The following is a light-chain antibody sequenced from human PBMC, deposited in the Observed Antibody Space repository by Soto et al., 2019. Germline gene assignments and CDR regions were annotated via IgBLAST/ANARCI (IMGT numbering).Light chain of an antibody. J-gene: IGKJ3*01. CDR2: GAF. CDR3: QQYNNWPPFT. Sequence: EIVMTQSPATLSVSPGGRATLSCRASQSVGSDLAWYQQKPGQAPRLLIYGAFTRATGIPVRFSGSGSGTEFPLTISSLQSEDFAVYYCQQYNNWPPFTFGPGTKVDL. V-gene: IGKV3-15*01. CDR1: QSVGSD.